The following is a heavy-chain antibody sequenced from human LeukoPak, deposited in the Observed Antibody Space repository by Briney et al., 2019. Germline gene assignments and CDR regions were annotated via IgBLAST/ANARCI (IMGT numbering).Heavy chain of an antibody. CDR1: GGSMSRYY. CDR3: ARGSPYCSSTSCPFDY. V-gene: IGHV4-59*13. J-gene: IGHJ4*02. CDR2: YYYSGTT. Sequence: SETLSLTCTVSGGSMSRYYWRWIREPPGKGLVGIGYYYYSGTTNYNPSLKSRVTISVDTSKNQFSLKLSSVTAADTAVYYCARGSPYCSSTSCPFDYWGQGTLVTVSS. D-gene: IGHD2-2*01.